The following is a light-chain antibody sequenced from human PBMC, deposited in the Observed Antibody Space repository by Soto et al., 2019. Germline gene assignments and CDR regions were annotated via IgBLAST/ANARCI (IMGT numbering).Light chain of an antibody. J-gene: IGLJ3*02. CDR1: SSDVGGYNY. Sequence: QAVVTQPPSASGSPGQSVTISCTGTSSDVGGYNYVSWYQQHPGKAPKLMIYEVSKRPSGVPDRFSGSKSGNTASPTVSGLQAEDEADYYCSSYAGSNNFRVFGGGTKVTVL. V-gene: IGLV2-8*01. CDR3: SSYAGSNNFRV. CDR2: EVS.